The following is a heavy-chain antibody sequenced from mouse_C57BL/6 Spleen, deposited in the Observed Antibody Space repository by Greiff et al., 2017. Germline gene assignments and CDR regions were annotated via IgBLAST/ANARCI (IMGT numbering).Heavy chain of an antibody. J-gene: IGHJ1*03. CDR3: ARSPYGNYWYFDV. V-gene: IGHV7-3*01. D-gene: IGHD2-1*01. Sequence: DVMLLESGGGLVQPGGSLSLSCAASGFTFTDYYMSWVRQPPGKALEWLGFIRNKANGYTTEYSASVKGRFTISRDNSQSILYLQMNALRAEDSATYYCARSPYGNYWYFDVWGTGTTVTVSS. CDR1: GFTFTDYY. CDR2: IRNKANGYTT.